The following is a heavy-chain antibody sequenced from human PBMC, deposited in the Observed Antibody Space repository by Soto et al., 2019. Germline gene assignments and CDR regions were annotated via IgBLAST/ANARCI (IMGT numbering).Heavy chain of an antibody. V-gene: IGHV4-34*01. CDR2: INHSGST. D-gene: IGHD2-2*01. Sequence: SLSLTCAVYGESLSGFHWNWIRQPPGKGLEWIGEINHSGSTTYSPSLESRVTISRDTSRNQFSLKLSSVTAADTAVYYCARGRSRYSNTFHTWLDPWGQGALVTVSS. J-gene: IGHJ5*02. CDR3: ARGRSRYSNTFHTWLDP. CDR1: GESLSGFH.